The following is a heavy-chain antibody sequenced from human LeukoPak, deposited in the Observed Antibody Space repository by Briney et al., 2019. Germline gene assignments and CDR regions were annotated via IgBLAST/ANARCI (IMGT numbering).Heavy chain of an antibody. V-gene: IGHV1-18*01. CDR1: GHTFTSYG. CDR3: ARGHCSSTSCYRGVDY. CDR2: ISAYNGNT. Sequence: ASVKVSCKASGHTFTSYGIRWVRQAPGQGLAWMGWISAYNGNTNYAQKFQGRVTMTTDTSTSTAYMELRSLRSDDTAVYYCARGHCSSTSCYRGVDYWGQGTLVTVSS. J-gene: IGHJ4*02. D-gene: IGHD2-2*01.